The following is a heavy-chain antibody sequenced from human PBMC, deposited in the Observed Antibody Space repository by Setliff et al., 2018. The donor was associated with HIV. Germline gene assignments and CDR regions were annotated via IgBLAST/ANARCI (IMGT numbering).Heavy chain of an antibody. J-gene: IGHJ3*02. Sequence: GGSLRLSCAASGFTFSNYWMAWVRQAPGKGLDWVSYMSGSGTTIYYADSVKGRFTISRDNARSSLFLEMNSLRVDDTAVYYCARDPGYSAFDIWGQGTTVTVSS. CDR3: ARDPGYSAFDI. D-gene: IGHD2-2*02. CDR2: MSGSGTTI. CDR1: GFTFSNYW. V-gene: IGHV3-48*04.